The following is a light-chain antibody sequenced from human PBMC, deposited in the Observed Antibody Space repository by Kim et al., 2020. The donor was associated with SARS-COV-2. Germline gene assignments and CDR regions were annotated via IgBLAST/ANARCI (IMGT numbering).Light chain of an antibody. Sequence: DIQMTQSPASLSASVGDRVTITCRASQGISGWLAWYQQKPEKAPKSLIYSTSTLPSGVPARFSGSGSGTEFTLTITNLQPEDIATYYCQQYTTYPHTFGGGTKVDIK. CDR1: QGISGW. CDR2: STS. J-gene: IGKJ4*01. CDR3: QQYTTYPHT. V-gene: IGKV1D-16*01.